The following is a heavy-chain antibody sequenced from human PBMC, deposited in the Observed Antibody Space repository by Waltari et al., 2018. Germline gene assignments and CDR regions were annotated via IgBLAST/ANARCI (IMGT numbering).Heavy chain of an antibody. CDR2: IYHSGST. CDR1: GYSISSGYY. J-gene: IGHJ2*01. D-gene: IGHD6-6*01. V-gene: IGHV4-38-2*01. CDR3: AVAARSHWYFDL. Sequence: QVQLQESGPGLVKPSETLSLTCAVSGYSISSGYYWGWIRQPPGKGLEWIGSIYHSGSTYYNPSLKSRVTISVDTSKNQFSLKLSSVTAADTAVYYCAVAARSHWYFDLWGRGTLVTVSS.